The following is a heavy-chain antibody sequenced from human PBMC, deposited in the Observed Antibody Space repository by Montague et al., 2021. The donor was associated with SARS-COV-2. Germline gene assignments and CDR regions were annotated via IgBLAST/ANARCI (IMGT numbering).Heavy chain of an antibody. J-gene: IGHJ4*02. V-gene: IGHV4-39*01. CDR1: GASISSSENS. D-gene: IGHD3-16*02. Sequence: SETLSLTCTVSGASISSSENSCAWIRQSPGKGLEWFGGIFYSGTTYFNPSLRSRIAISVDTSKNQSSLKVTSVTAADTAVYYCARHVTFGGVVVALDYWGQGNLVSVSS. CDR2: IFYSGTT. CDR3: ARHVTFGGVVVALDY.